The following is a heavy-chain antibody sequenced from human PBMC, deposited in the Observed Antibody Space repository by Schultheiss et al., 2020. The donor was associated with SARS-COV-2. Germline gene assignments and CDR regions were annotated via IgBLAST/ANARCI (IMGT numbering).Heavy chain of an antibody. V-gene: IGHV3-9*01. D-gene: IGHD3-10*01. J-gene: IGHJ6*02. CDR2: ISWNSGSI. CDR1: GFTFSSYG. Sequence: GGSLRLSCAASGFTFSSYGMHWVRQAPGKGLEWVSGISWNSGSIGYADSVKGRFTISRDNAKNSLYLQMNSLRAEDTAVYYCARSGGFLVVRGLRHFGMDVWGQGTTVTVSS. CDR3: ARSGGFLVVRGLRHFGMDV.